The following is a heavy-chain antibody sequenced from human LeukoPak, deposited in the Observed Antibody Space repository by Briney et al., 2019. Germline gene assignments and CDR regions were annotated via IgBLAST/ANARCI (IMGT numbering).Heavy chain of an antibody. CDR2: ISSSGSTI. D-gene: IGHD3-10*01. J-gene: IGHJ5*02. V-gene: IGHV3-11*01. CDR3: ARESSSLTTYYYGSGSSRRYNWFDP. Sequence: PGGSLRLSCAASGSTFSDYYMSWIRQAPGKGLEWVSYISSSGSTIYYADSVKGRFTISRDNAKNSLYLQMNSLRAEDTAVYYCARESSSLTTYYYGSGSSRRYNWFDPWGQGTLVTVSS. CDR1: GSTFSDYY.